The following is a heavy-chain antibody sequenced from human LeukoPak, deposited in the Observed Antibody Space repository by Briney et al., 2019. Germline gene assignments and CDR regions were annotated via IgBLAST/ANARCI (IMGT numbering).Heavy chain of an antibody. J-gene: IGHJ4*02. D-gene: IGHD5-18*01. V-gene: IGHV3-21*01. CDR3: ARGRYSYGPYYFGY. CDR1: GFTFSSYS. CDR2: ISSSSSYI. Sequence: GGSLRPSCAASGFTFSSYSMNWVRQAPGKGLEWVSSISSSSSYIYYADSVKGRFTISRDNAKNSLYLQMNSLRAEDTAVYYCARGRYSYGPYYFGYWGQGTLVTVSS.